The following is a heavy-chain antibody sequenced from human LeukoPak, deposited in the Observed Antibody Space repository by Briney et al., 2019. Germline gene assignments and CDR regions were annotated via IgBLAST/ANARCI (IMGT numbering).Heavy chain of an antibody. CDR1: GCTVSSNY. CDR2: IYSGGST. CDR3: ATLPDPNLHY. Sequence: GGSLRLSCAASGCTVSSNYMSWVRQAPGKGLEWVPVIYSGGSTYYEDSVKGRFTISRDNSKNTLYLQMNSLRAEDTAVYYCATLPDPNLHYWGQGTLVTVSS. V-gene: IGHV3-66*02. J-gene: IGHJ4*02.